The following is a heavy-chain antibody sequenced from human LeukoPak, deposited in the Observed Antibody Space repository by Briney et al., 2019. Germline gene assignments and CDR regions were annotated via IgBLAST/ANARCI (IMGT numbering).Heavy chain of an antibody. J-gene: IGHJ4*02. CDR3: AKAGGYHPYYFDN. V-gene: IGHV3-30-3*01. CDR2: ISYDGSNK. D-gene: IGHD3-16*02. Sequence: GGSLRLSCAASGFTFSSYAMHWVRQAPGKGLEWVAVISYDGSNKYYADSVKGRFTISRDNSKNTLYLQMNSLRAEDTAVYYCAKAGGYHPYYFDNWGQGTLVTVSS. CDR1: GFTFSSYA.